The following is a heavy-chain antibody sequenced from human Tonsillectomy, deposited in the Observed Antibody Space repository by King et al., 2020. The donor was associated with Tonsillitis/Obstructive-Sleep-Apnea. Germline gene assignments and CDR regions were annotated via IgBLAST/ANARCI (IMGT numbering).Heavy chain of an antibody. J-gene: IGHJ6*02. Sequence: QLQESGPGLVKPSETLSLTCTVSGGSISSYYWSWIRQPPGKGLEWIGYIYYSGSTNYNPSLKSRVTISVDTSKNQFSLKLSSVTAADTAVYYCARASCSSTSCYSYYYYGMDVWGQGTTVTVSS. CDR2: IYYSGST. V-gene: IGHV4-59*08. D-gene: IGHD2-2*01. CDR3: ARASCSSTSCYSYYYYGMDV. CDR1: GGSISSYY.